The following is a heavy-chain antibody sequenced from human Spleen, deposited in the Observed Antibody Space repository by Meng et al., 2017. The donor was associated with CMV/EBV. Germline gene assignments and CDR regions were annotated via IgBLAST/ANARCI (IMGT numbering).Heavy chain of an antibody. D-gene: IGHD3-3*01. CDR2: IWYDGSGE. CDR1: GVTLSNYG. V-gene: IGHV3-33*06. Sequence: GESLKISCAASGVTLSNYGMHWVRQAPGKGLEWVAVIWYDGSGEHYADSVKGRFTISRDNSKSTLFLQMNNLRAEDTAVYYCAKIGGVFWNGYLFDYWGQGTLVTVSS. J-gene: IGHJ4*02. CDR3: AKIGGVFWNGYLFDY.